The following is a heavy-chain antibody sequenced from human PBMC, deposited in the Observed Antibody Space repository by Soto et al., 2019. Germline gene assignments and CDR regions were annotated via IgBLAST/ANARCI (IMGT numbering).Heavy chain of an antibody. J-gene: IGHJ5*02. CDR1: GGTFSSYA. CDR2: IIPIFGTA. CDR3: AREITAPFLMKGGGGWFDP. Sequence: QVQLVQSGAEVKKPGSSVKVSCKASGGTFSSYAISWVRQAPGQGLEWMGGIIPIFGTANYAQKFQGRVTITADESTRTAYMELSSLRSEDTAVYYCAREITAPFLMKGGGGWFDPWGQGTLVTVSS. D-gene: IGHD3-16*01. V-gene: IGHV1-69*01.